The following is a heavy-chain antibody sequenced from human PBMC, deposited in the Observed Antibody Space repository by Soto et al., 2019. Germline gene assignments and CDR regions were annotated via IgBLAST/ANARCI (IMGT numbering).Heavy chain of an antibody. J-gene: IGHJ4*02. CDR3: TRSYSGSYLFDY. CDR1: GFTFGDYA. Sequence: GGSLRLSCTASGFTFGDYAMSWVRQAPGKGLEWVGFIRSKAYGGTTEYAASVKGRFTISRDDSKSIAYLQMNSLKTEDTAVYYCTRSYSGSYLFDYWGQGTLVTVSS. D-gene: IGHD1-26*01. CDR2: IRSKAYGGTT. V-gene: IGHV3-49*04.